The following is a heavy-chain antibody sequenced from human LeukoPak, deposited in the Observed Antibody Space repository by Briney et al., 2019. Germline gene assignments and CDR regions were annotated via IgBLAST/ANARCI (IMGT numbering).Heavy chain of an antibody. CDR2: IYTSGST. Sequence: SETLSLTCTVSGGSISNYYWSWIRQPAGKGLEWIGRIYTSGSTNYNPSLKSRVTMSVDTSKNQFSLKLSSVTAADTAVYYCAGQGSRLELRRGYWFDPWGQGTLVTVSS. CDR3: AGQGSRLELRRGYWFDP. J-gene: IGHJ5*02. V-gene: IGHV4-4*07. CDR1: GGSISNYY. D-gene: IGHD1-7*01.